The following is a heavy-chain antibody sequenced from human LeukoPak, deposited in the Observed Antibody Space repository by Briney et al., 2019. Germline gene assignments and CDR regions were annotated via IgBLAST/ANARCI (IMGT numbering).Heavy chain of an antibody. Sequence: SQTLSLTCAVSGGSISSGGYSWSWIRQLPGKGLEWIGYIYHSGSTYYNPSLKSRVTISVDRSKNQFSLKLSSVTAADTAVYYCASFDSSGYYYVFDYWGQGTLVTVSS. CDR1: GGSISSGGYS. J-gene: IGHJ4*02. D-gene: IGHD3-22*01. V-gene: IGHV4-30-2*01. CDR3: ASFDSSGYYYVFDY. CDR2: IYHSGST.